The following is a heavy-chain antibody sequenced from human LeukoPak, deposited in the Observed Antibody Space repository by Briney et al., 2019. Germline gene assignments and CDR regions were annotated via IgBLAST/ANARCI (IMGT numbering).Heavy chain of an antibody. CDR1: GGSISSYY. V-gene: IGHV4-4*07. Sequence: SETLSLTCTVSGGSISSYYWNWIRQPAGKGLEWIGRIYSSGSTNYNPSLKSRVTMSVDTSKNQFSLKLSSVTAADTAVYYCARGSTVTTSYYYYYYMDVWGKGTTVTVSS. D-gene: IGHD4-11*01. CDR2: IYSSGST. J-gene: IGHJ6*03. CDR3: ARGSTVTTSYYYYYYMDV.